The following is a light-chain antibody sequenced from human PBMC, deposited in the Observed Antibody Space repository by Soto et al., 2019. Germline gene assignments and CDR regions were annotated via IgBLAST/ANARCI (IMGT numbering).Light chain of an antibody. CDR2: GAS. V-gene: IGKV3-20*01. J-gene: IGKJ1*01. Sequence: EIVLTQSPGTLSLSPGERAALSCRASQSVSSNYLAWYQQKPGQAPRLLIYGASNRATGIPDRFSGSGSGTDFTLTISRLEPEDFALYYCHQYGSSPSTFGQGTKVEIK. CDR3: HQYGSSPST. CDR1: QSVSSNY.